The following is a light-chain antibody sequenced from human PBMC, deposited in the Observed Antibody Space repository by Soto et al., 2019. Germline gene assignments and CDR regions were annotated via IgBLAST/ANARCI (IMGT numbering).Light chain of an antibody. CDR2: EVS. CDR1: SSDVGGYNY. CDR3: SSYTSRSNLVV. V-gene: IGLV2-14*01. Sequence: QSVLTQPASVSGSPGQSITISCTGTSSDVGGYNYVSWYQQHPGKAPKLMIYEVSNRPSGVSDRFSGSKSGNTASLTSSGLQAEDESDYYCSSYTSRSNLVVFGGGTKLTVL. J-gene: IGLJ2*01.